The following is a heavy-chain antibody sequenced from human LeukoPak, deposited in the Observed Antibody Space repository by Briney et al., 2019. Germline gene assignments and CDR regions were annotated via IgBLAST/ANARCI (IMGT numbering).Heavy chain of an antibody. CDR3: ARELEYSSSWYRFQH. D-gene: IGHD6-13*01. V-gene: IGHV3-11*06. CDR2: ISSSSSYI. J-gene: IGHJ1*01. Sequence: GGSLRLSCAASGFIFSDYYMTWIRQAPGKGLEWVSSISSSSSYIYYADSVKGRFTISRDNAKNSLYLQMNSLRAEDTAVYYCARELEYSSSWYRFQHWGQGTLVTVSS. CDR1: GFIFSDYY.